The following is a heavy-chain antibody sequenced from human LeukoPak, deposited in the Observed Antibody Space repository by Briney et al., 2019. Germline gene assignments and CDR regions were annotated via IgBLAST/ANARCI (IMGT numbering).Heavy chain of an antibody. J-gene: IGHJ4*02. D-gene: IGHD3-9*01. CDR1: GFTFPDFY. CDR2: ISVTGTTI. Sequence: RGSLRLSCEASGFTFPDFYMSWIRQAPGKGLEGVSSISVTGTTIYYEDSVMGRFTISRDNAKNSLYLQMNSLRAEDTAVYYCARALTGFIPGNWGQGTLVTVSS. V-gene: IGHV3-11*01. CDR3: ARALTGFIPGN.